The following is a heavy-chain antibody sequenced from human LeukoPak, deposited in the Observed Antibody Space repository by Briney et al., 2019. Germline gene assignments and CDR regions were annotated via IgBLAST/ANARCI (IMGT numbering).Heavy chain of an antibody. CDR1: GYTFTGAY. D-gene: IGHD1-1*01. V-gene: IGHV1-2*02. Sequence: ASVKVSCKPSGYTFTGAYVHWVRQAPGQGLEWMGWINPNSGETKFAQKFQGRVTMTRDTSISTVYMDLGGLRSDDTAVYYCARVLFNSSYDYWGQGRLVTVSS. CDR3: ARVLFNSSYDY. CDR2: INPNSGET. J-gene: IGHJ4*02.